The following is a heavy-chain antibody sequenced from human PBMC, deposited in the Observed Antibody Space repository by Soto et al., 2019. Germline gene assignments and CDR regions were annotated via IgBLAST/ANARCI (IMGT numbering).Heavy chain of an antibody. CDR3: VRGLGATDY. CDR1: GGSFSGYY. J-gene: IGHJ4*02. D-gene: IGHD1-26*01. CDR2: INHSGST. Sequence: SETLSLTCAVYGGSFSGYYWSWIRQPPGKGLEWIGEINHSGSTNYNPSLKSRVTISVDTSKNQFSLKLSSVTAADTAVYYCVRGLGATDYWGQGTLVTVSS. V-gene: IGHV4-34*01.